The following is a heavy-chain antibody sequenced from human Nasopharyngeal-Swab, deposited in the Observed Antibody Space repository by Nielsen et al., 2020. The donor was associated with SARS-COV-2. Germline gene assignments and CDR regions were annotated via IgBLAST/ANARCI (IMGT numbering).Heavy chain of an antibody. J-gene: IGHJ6*02. CDR1: GFIFSNYA. D-gene: IGHD3-10*01. CDR2: ISYDGTNK. V-gene: IGHV3-30*18. CDR3: AKDVEVARFGELLLYYYYYGMDV. Sequence: GESLKISCAASGFIFSNYAMRWVRQAPGKGLEWVAVISYDGTNKYYEDSVKGRFTISRDNSKKTLYMQMNSLRTDDTAVYYCAKDVEVARFGELLLYYYYYGMDVWGQGTTVTVSS.